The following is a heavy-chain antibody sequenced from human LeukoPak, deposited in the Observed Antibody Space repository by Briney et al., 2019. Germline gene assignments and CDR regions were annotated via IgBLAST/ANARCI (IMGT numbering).Heavy chain of an antibody. V-gene: IGHV3-30*18. CDR1: GFTFSSYG. J-gene: IGHJ4*02. CDR3: AKDGVPSRWFGRNYFDY. D-gene: IGHD3-10*01. Sequence: PGGSLRLSCAASGFTFSSYGMHWVRQAPGKGLEWVAVISYDGSNKYYADSVKGRFTISRDNSKNTLYLQMNSLRAEDTGVYYCAKDGVPSRWFGRNYFDYWGQGTLVTVSS. CDR2: ISYDGSNK.